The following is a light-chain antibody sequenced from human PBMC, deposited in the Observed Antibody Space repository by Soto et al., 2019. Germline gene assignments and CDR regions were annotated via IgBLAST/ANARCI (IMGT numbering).Light chain of an antibody. CDR3: QQYNNWPFT. Sequence: EIVLTQSPGTLPLSPGERATLSCRASQSVSSNYLVWYQQKPGQAPRPLIYGASSRATGIPDRFSGSGSGTDFTLTISRLEPEDFAVYYCQQYNNWPFTFGQGTKLEIK. J-gene: IGKJ2*01. CDR1: QSVSSNY. V-gene: IGKV3-20*01. CDR2: GAS.